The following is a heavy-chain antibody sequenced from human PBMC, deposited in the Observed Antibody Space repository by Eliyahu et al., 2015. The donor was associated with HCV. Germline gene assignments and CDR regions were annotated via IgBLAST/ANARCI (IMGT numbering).Heavy chain of an antibody. Sequence: QVQLVQSGAEVKKPGSSVKVSCXASGGXFSSYGIXWVRQAPGQGLEWXGGIIPIFGTXNYAQKFQGRVTITADESTNTAYMELSSLRSEDTAMYYCARGPETKSAYYYNYWGQGTLVTVSS. J-gene: IGHJ4*02. CDR1: GGXFSSYG. CDR3: ARGPETKSAYYYNY. CDR2: IIPIFGTX. V-gene: IGHV1-69*01. D-gene: IGHD3-22*01.